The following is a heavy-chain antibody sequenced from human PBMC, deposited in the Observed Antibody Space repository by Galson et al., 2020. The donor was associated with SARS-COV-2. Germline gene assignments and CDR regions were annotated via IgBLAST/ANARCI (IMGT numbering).Heavy chain of an antibody. CDR1: GFTFSTYS. CDR2: ISRSSSYI. CDR3: ASYPAYQYYYYGMDV. J-gene: IGHJ6*02. Sequence: LGESIKISCAASGFTFSTYSMTCVRKAPGKGLEWVSSISRSSSYIYYADSVKGRFTISRDNAKNSLYLQMNSLRAEDTAVYYCASYPAYQYYYYGMDVWGQGTTVTVSS. D-gene: IGHD2-2*01. V-gene: IGHV3-21*01.